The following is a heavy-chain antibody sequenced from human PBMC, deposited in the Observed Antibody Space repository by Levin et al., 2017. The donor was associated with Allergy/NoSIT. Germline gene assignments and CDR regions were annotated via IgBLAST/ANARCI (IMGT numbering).Heavy chain of an antibody. CDR1: GFTFSSYG. CDR3: AREPYYGSGSYGYYYYGMDV. V-gene: IGHV3-33*01. J-gene: IGHJ6*02. CDR2: IWYDGSNK. Sequence: GESLKISCAASGFTFSSYGMHWVRQAPGKGLEWVAVIWYDGSNKYYADSVKGRFTISRDNSKNTLYLQMNSLRAEDTAVYYCAREPYYGSGSYGYYYYGMDVWGQGTTVTVSS. D-gene: IGHD3-10*01.